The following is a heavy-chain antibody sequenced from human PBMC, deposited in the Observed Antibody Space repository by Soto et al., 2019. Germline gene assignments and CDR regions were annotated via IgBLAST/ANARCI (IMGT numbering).Heavy chain of an antibody. J-gene: IGHJ4*02. CDR2: IYNSGST. Sequence: QVQLQESGPGLVKPSETLSLTCTVSGGSVTSGSYYWSWIRQPPGKGLEWSGDIYNSGSTNYNPSIRRRVTTSVDTSKNQISLKLMSVTAADTAVYYCARDQGIAVAVFDDWGQGTLVTVSS. D-gene: IGHD6-19*01. V-gene: IGHV4-61*01. CDR1: GGSVTSGSYY. CDR3: ARDQGIAVAVFDD.